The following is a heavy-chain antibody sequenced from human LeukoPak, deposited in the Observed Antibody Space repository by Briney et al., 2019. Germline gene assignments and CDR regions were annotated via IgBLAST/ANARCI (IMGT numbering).Heavy chain of an antibody. CDR3: AREGGFYRPLDY. V-gene: IGHV4-59*12. CDR2: ISYSGST. D-gene: IGHD3-3*01. Sequence: SETLSLTCTVSGASISSYYWSWIRQPPGKGLEWIGYISYSGSTNYNPSLKSRVTISADTSKNQVSLTLSSVTAADTAVYYCAREGGFYRPLDYSGQGTLVTVSS. CDR1: GASISSYY. J-gene: IGHJ4*02.